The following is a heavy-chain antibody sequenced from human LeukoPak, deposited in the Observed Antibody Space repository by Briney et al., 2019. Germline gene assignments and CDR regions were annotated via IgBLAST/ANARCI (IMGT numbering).Heavy chain of an antibody. V-gene: IGHV4-61*02. CDR3: ARAGNSYSTFDS. D-gene: IGHD4-11*01. J-gene: IGHJ4*02. Sequence: SQTLPLTCTVSGDSVSRATYYWSWIRQPAGKGLEWIGRIYNSGSTNINPSFKSRVTISIDTSKNQLSLRLTSLTAADTAIYFCARAGNSYSTFDSWGLGTLVTVSS. CDR1: GDSVSRATYY. CDR2: IYNSGST.